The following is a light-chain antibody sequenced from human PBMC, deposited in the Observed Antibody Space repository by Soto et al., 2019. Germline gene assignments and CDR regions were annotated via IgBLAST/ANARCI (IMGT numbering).Light chain of an antibody. Sequence: DIVMTQSPLSLPVTPGEPASISCRSSQTLLHSNGYTYLDWYLQRPGQSPQLLIQLGFNRASGVPDRFSGSGSGTHFTLKISRVEAEDFGVYYCMQALQIPPTFGQGTKVEIK. J-gene: IGKJ1*01. CDR1: QTLLHSNGYTY. V-gene: IGKV2-28*01. CDR3: MQALQIPPT. CDR2: LGF.